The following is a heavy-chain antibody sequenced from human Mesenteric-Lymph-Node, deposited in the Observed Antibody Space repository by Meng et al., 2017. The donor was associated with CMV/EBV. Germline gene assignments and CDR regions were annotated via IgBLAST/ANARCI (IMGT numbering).Heavy chain of an antibody. V-gene: IGHV1-2*04. CDR2: INPNSGGT. CDR3: ARDFGGATNVFDY. D-gene: IGHD1-26*01. CDR1: GYTFTGYY. J-gene: IGHJ4*02. Sequence: CKASGYTFTGYYMHWVRQAPGQGREWMGWINPNSGGTNYAQKFQGWVTMTRDTSISTAYMELSRLRSDDTAVYYCARDFGGATNVFDYWGQGTLVTVSS.